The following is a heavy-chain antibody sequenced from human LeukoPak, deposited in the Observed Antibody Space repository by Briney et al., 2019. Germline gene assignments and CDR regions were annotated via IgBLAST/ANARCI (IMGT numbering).Heavy chain of an antibody. CDR3: ARTPYGMAPIKGYFDY. D-gene: IGHD5-24*01. J-gene: IGHJ4*02. V-gene: IGHV1-46*01. Sequence: GASVKVSCKASGYTYTSYYMHGVRQAPGQGLEWMGIINPSGGSTSYAQKFQGRVTMTRDTSTSTVYMELSSLKASDTAMYYCARTPYGMAPIKGYFDYWGQGTLVTVSS. CDR2: INPSGGST. CDR1: GYTYTSYY.